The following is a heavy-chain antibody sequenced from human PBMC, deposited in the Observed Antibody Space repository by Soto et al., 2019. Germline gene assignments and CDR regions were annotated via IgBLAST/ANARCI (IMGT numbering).Heavy chain of an antibody. J-gene: IGHJ6*02. CDR2: IDPSDSYT. CDR3: ARQEEEAGKGYYYYGMDV. Sequence: GESLKISCKGSGYSFTSYWISWVRQMPGKGLEWMGRIDPSDSYTNYSPSFQGHVTISADKSISTAYLQWSSLKASDTAMYYCARQEEEAGKGYYYYGMDVWGQGTTVTVSS. CDR1: GYSFTSYW. D-gene: IGHD6-13*01. V-gene: IGHV5-10-1*01.